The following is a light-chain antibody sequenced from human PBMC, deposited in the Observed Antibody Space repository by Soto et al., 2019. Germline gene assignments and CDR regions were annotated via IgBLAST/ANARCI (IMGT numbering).Light chain of an antibody. CDR3: QHYRTS. Sequence: EIVLTQSPGTLSLSPGERATLSCRASQSGSSSYLAWSQQKPGQAPRQLIYGASSRATGIPDRFSGSGSGTDITLTITRLEPEDFAVYYCQHYRTSFGGGTRVEIK. J-gene: IGKJ4*01. V-gene: IGKV3-20*01. CDR2: GAS. CDR1: QSGSSSY.